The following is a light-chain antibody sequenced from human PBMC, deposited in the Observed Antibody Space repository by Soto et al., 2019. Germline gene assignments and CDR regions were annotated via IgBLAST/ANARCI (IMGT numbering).Light chain of an antibody. Sequence: EIVMTQSPATLSVSPGERATLSCRASQSVSNNLAWYQQKPGQAPRLLIYGASTRATGIPARFSGSGSGTEFTLTSNSLLSEYLTVYYCQQYNNWPRTFGQGTKVESK. CDR1: QSVSNN. V-gene: IGKV3-15*01. J-gene: IGKJ1*01. CDR3: QQYNNWPRT. CDR2: GAS.